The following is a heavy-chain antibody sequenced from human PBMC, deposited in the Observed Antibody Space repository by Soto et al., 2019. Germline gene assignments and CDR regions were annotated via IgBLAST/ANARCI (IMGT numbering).Heavy chain of an antibody. CDR2: ISYDGSNK. Sequence: QVQLVESGGGVVQPGRSLRLSCAASGFTFSSYGMHWVRQAPGKGLEWVAVISYDGSNKYYADSVKGRFTISRDNSKNTLYLQMNSLRAEDTAVYYCAKDLRSGYDSYYYDMDVWGQGTTVTVSS. V-gene: IGHV3-30*18. CDR3: AKDLRSGYDSYYYDMDV. J-gene: IGHJ6*02. D-gene: IGHD5-12*01. CDR1: GFTFSSYG.